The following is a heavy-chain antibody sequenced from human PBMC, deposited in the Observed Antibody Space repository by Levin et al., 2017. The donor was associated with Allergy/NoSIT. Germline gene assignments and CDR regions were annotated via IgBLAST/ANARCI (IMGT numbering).Heavy chain of an antibody. CDR3: ARDLGSSSWWGWFDP. CDR1: GFTFSRSG. D-gene: IGHD6-6*01. Sequence: HSGGSLRLSCAASGFTFSRSGMSWVRQAPGEGLEWVANIKEDGSGENYVGSVKGRFTISRDNTKGSLFLEMNSLRAEDTAVYYCARDLGSSSWWGWFDPWGQGTRVTVSS. J-gene: IGHJ5*02. CDR2: IKEDGSGE. V-gene: IGHV3-7*04.